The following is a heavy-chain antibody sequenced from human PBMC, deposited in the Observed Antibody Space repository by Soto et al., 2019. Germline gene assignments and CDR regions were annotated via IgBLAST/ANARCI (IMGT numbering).Heavy chain of an antibody. Sequence: EASVKVSCKASGYTFTGYYMHWVRQAPGQGLEWMGWINPNSGGTNYAQKFQGWVTMTRDTSISTAYMELSRLRSDDTAVYYCARVGTGTPDNYYYYGMDVWGQGTTVTVSS. D-gene: IGHD1-1*01. CDR1: GYTFTGYY. J-gene: IGHJ6*02. V-gene: IGHV1-2*04. CDR2: INPNSGGT. CDR3: ARVGTGTPDNYYYYGMDV.